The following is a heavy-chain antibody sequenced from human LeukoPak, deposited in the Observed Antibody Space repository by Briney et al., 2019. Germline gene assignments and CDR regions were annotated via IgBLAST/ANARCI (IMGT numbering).Heavy chain of an antibody. CDR1: GFTVSSDY. CDR3: ARDRYYDSSGYFDPDAFDI. J-gene: IGHJ3*02. Sequence: GGSLRLSCAASGFTVSSDYMSWVRQAPGKGLEGVSVIYSGGSTYYADSVKGRFTISRDNSKNTLYLQMNSLRAEDTAVYYCARDRYYDSSGYFDPDAFDIWGQGTMVTVSS. V-gene: IGHV3-53*01. CDR2: IYSGGST. D-gene: IGHD3-22*01.